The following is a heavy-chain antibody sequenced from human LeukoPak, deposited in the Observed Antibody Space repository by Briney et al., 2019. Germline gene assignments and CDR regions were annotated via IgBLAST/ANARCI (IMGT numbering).Heavy chain of an antibody. Sequence: ASVKVSCKASGYTFTSYYMHWVRQAPGQGLEWMGIINPSGGSTSYAQKFQGRVTMTRDMSTSTVYMELSSLRSEDTAVYYCARDGIAAHPEGQHFDYWGQGTLVTVSS. J-gene: IGHJ4*02. CDR3: ARDGIAAHPEGQHFDY. V-gene: IGHV1-46*01. CDR1: GYTFTSYY. CDR2: INPSGGST. D-gene: IGHD6-6*01.